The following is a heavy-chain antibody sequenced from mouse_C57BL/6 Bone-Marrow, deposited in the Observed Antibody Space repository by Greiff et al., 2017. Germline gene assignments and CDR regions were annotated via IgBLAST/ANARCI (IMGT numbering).Heavy chain of an antibody. CDR1: GYTFTDYY. CDR2: IFPGSGST. Sequence: VQLQQSGPELVKPGASVKISCKASGYTFTDYYINWVKQRPGQGLEWIGWIFPGSGSTYYNEKFKGKATLTVDKSSSTAYMLLSSLTSEDSAVYFCAREPYYYGTPLAMDYWGQGTSVTVAS. D-gene: IGHD1-1*01. V-gene: IGHV1-75*01. CDR3: AREPYYYGTPLAMDY. J-gene: IGHJ4*01.